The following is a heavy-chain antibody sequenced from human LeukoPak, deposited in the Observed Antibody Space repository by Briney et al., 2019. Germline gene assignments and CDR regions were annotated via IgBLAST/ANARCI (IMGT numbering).Heavy chain of an antibody. CDR1: GYTFTSYY. CDR3: ARDRRYSGYDYGFDY. CDR2: INPSGGST. D-gene: IGHD5-12*01. V-gene: IGHV1-46*01. J-gene: IGHJ4*02. Sequence: GASVKVSCKASGYTFTSYYMHWVRQAPGQGLEWMGIINPSGGSTSYAQKFQGRVTMTRDMSTSTVYMELSSLRSEDTAVYYCARDRRYSGYDYGFDYWGQGTLVTVSS.